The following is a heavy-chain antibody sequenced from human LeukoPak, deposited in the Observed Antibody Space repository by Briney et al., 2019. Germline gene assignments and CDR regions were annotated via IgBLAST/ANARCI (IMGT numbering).Heavy chain of an antibody. CDR1: GFTFSSYS. J-gene: IGHJ4*02. CDR3: ARARLGLPLDY. CDR2: ISSSSSYI. D-gene: IGHD7-27*01. Sequence: GGSLRRSCAASGFTFSSYSMNWVRQAPGKGLEWVSSISSSSSYIYYADSVKGRFTISRDNAKNSLYLQMNSLRAEDTAVYYCARARLGLPLDYWGQGTLVTVSS. V-gene: IGHV3-21*01.